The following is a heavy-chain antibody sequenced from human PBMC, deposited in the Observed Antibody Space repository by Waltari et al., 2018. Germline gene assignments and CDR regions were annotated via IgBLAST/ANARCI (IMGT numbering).Heavy chain of an antibody. V-gene: IGHV1-69*08. CDR2: IIPIFGTA. CDR3: ARGDFWGGLKGPRNNWFDP. CDR1: GGTFSSYA. J-gene: IGHJ5*02. Sequence: QVQLVQSGAEVKKPGSSVKVSCKASGGTFSSYAISWVRQAPGQGLEWMGRIIPIFGTANYAQKFQGRVTITADKSTSTAYMELSSLRSEDTAVYYCARGDFWGGLKGPRNNWFDPWGQGTLVTVSS. D-gene: IGHD3-3*01.